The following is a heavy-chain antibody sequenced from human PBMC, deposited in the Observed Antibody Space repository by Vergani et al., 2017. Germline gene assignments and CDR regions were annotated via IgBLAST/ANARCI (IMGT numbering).Heavy chain of an antibody. V-gene: IGHV1-2*02. J-gene: IGHJ4*02. D-gene: IGHD6-6*01. CDR3: AREYSISWGYFDS. CDR2: INPNSGGT. CDR1: GYTFTGYY. Sequence: QVQLVQSGAEVKKPGASVKVSCKASGYTFTGYYMHWVRQAPGQGLEWMGWINPNSGGTNYAQKLQGRVTMTRDTSISTAYMELSRLRSDDTAVYYCAREYSISWGYFDSWGQGTLVTVSS.